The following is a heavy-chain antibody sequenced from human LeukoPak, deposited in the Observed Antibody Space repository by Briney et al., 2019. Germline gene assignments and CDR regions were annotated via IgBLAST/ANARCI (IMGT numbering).Heavy chain of an antibody. Sequence: ASVKVSCKASGFTFTSSAMQWVRQARGQRLEWIGWIVVGSGNTNYAQKFQERVTITRDMSTSTAYMELSSLRSEDTAVYYCAAVSGSSALGGYWGQGTLVTVSS. D-gene: IGHD2-15*01. J-gene: IGHJ4*02. CDR1: GFTFTSSA. CDR3: AAVSGSSALGGY. CDR2: IVVGSGNT. V-gene: IGHV1-58*02.